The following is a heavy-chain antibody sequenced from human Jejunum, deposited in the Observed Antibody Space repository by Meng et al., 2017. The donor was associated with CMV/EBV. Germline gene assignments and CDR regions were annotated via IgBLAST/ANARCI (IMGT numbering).Heavy chain of an antibody. CDR1: GGSISGYY. CDR2: VYMSGST. V-gene: IGHV4-4*07. CDR3: ARDRMAAPGTFEY. Sequence: QVHLQESGPGLVKPSETLFLTGRVSGGSISGYYWNWIRQPAGKGLEWIGRVYMSGSTNYNPSLRSRVAMSVDTSKTQFSLRLTSVTAADTAVYYCARDRMAAPGTFEYWGQGTLVTVSS. J-gene: IGHJ4*02. D-gene: IGHD6-13*01.